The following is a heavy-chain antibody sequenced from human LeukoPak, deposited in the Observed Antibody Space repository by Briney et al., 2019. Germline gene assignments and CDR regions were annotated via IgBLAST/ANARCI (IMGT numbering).Heavy chain of an antibody. CDR1: GGTFSSYA. J-gene: IGHJ6*04. CDR2: IIPIFGTA. V-gene: IGHV1-69*01. Sequence: SVKVSCKASGGTFSSYAISWVRQAPGQGLEWMGGIIPIFGTANYAQKFQGRVTITADESTSTAYMELSSLRSEDTAVYHCARGQHCSSTSCYEGGLDYYYYYGMDVWGKGTTVTVSS. CDR3: ARGQHCSSTSCYEGGLDYYYYYGMDV. D-gene: IGHD2-2*01.